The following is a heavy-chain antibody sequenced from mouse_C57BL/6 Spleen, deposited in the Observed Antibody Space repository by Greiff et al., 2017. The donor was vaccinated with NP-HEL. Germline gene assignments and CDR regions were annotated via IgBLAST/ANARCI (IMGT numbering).Heavy chain of an antibody. CDR1: GFTFSSYG. J-gene: IGHJ4*01. Sequence: DVMLVESGGDLVKPGGSLKLSCAASGFTFSSYGMSWVRQTPDKRLEWVATISSGGSYTYYPDSVKGRFTISRDNAKNTLYLQMSSLKSEDTAMYYCARHTLRDAMDYWGQGTSVTVSS. CDR3: ARHTLRDAMDY. V-gene: IGHV5-6*02. CDR2: ISSGGSYT. D-gene: IGHD1-1*01.